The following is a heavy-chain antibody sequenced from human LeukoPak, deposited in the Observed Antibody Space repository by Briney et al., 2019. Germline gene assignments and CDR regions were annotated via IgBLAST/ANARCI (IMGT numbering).Heavy chain of an antibody. D-gene: IGHD3-10*01. Sequence: PSETLSLTCTVSGYSISSGYYWGWIRQPPGKGLEWIGSIYHSGSTYYNPSLKSRVTISVDTSKNQFSLKLSSVTAADTAVYYCVSVVYYYGSGIPYYFDYWGQGTLVTVSS. CDR2: IYHSGST. V-gene: IGHV4-38-2*02. CDR1: GYSISSGYY. J-gene: IGHJ4*02. CDR3: VSVVYYYGSGIPYYFDY.